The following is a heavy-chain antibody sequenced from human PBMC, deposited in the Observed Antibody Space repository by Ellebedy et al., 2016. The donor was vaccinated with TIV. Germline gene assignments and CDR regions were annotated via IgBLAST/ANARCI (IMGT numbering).Heavy chain of an antibody. D-gene: IGHD3-22*01. CDR1: GGTFSSYA. CDR2: IIPIFGTA. Sequence: SVKVSXKASGGTFSSYAISWVRQAPGQGLEWMGGIIPIFGTANYAQKFQGRVTITADESTSTAYMELSSLRSEDTAVYYCARDYYDSSGYYGMDVWGQGTTVTVSS. CDR3: ARDYYDSSGYYGMDV. V-gene: IGHV1-69*13. J-gene: IGHJ6*02.